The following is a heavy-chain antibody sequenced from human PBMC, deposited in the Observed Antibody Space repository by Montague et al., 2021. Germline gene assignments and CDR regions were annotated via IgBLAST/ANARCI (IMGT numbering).Heavy chain of an antibody. CDR2: IFYTGST. V-gene: IGHV4-61*01. CDR3: TRGSIENSHGLGMHYYYDMDV. J-gene: IGHJ6*02. Sequence: SETLSLTCTVSGASVSSGSYYWSWIRQPPGKGLEWIGNIFYTGSTNYNPSLKSRVTISVDTSKNQVSLRLSSVTAADTAVYYCTRGSIENSHGLGMHYYYDMDVWGQGTTVTVSS. CDR1: GASVSSGSYY. D-gene: IGHD5-18*01.